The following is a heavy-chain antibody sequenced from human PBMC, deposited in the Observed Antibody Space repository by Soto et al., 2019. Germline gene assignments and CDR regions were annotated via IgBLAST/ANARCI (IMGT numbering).Heavy chain of an antibody. V-gene: IGHV4-39*01. CDR2: LYYNVGT. Sequence: PSETLSLTCTVSGSSTSSSGYYWGWIRQPPGRGLEWIGSLYYNVGTYYNPSLKSRVTISADTSANQFSLMVNSVTAADTAIYYCARLPSRHWADYWGQGTLVTVSS. D-gene: IGHD3-16*01. CDR1: GSSTSSSGYY. CDR3: ARLPSRHWADY. J-gene: IGHJ4*02.